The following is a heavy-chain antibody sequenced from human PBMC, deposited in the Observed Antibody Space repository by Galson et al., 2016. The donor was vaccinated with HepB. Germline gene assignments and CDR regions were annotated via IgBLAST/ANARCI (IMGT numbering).Heavy chain of an antibody. Sequence: PALVKPTQTLTLTCTFSGFSLSTSGVGVGWIRQPPGKALEWLAVIFWNDDKRYSPSLNSRLTITKDTSKNQVALTMTNMDPVDTAIYFCAHRRPVEQLAPTICWFDPWGQGSLVTVSS. CDR1: GFSLSTSGVG. CDR2: IFWNDDK. V-gene: IGHV2-5*01. CDR3: AHRRPVEQLAPTICWFDP. D-gene: IGHD6-6*01. J-gene: IGHJ5*02.